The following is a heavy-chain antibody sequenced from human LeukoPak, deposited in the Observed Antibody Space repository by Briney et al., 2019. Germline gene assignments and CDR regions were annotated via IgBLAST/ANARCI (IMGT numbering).Heavy chain of an antibody. CDR3: ARGRSAAGNFDY. D-gene: IGHD6-13*01. J-gene: IGHJ4*02. V-gene: IGHV4-31*11. Sequence: SETLSLTSAVSGGSIGRGGYYWSWIRHQPGKGLEWIGYIYSSGSTDYNPSLKSRLAISVDTPKNQFSLKVTSVTAADTAVYYCARGRSAAGNFDYWGQGTLVTVSS. CDR1: GGSIGRGGYY. CDR2: IYSSGST.